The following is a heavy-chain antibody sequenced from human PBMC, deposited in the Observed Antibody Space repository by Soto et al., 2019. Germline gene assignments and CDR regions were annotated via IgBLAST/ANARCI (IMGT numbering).Heavy chain of an antibody. CDR2: IYHTGST. CDR1: GGSISTVGHY. D-gene: IGHD1-1*01. V-gene: IGHV4-31*03. J-gene: IGHJ4*02. Sequence: SETLSLTCSVSGGSISTVGHYWTWIRQPPGKGLEWIGSIYHTGSTYYSKSLRSRLTMSVDTSKSQFSLRLSSVTAADTSVYYCARATGTLRSRNCDYWGQGSLVTVSS. CDR3: ARATGTLRSRNCDY.